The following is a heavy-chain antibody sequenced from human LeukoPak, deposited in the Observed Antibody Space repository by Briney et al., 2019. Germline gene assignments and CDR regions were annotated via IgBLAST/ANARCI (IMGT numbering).Heavy chain of an antibody. V-gene: IGHV3-23*01. Sequence: GASLRLSCAASGFIFRNYAMSWVRQAPGKGLEWVSAITGSGDTTYYADSVKGRFTISRDNSKNRLYVEMNTLRAEDTAVYYCAKWGDYDILTGYYVSDFWGQGTLVTVSS. CDR1: GFIFRNYA. D-gene: IGHD3-9*01. J-gene: IGHJ4*02. CDR2: ITGSGDTT. CDR3: AKWGDYDILTGYYVSDF.